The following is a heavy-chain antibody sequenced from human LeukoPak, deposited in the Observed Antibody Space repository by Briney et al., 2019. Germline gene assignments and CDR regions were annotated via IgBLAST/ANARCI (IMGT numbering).Heavy chain of an antibody. CDR3: ASLGNGRF. V-gene: IGHV4-39*01. CDR2: ISYSGTN. CDR1: GVTFSSSSNY. Sequence: PSETLSLTCTVSGVTFSSSSNYWGWIRQPPGKGLEWIGSISYSGTNYNNPSLKSRVSISIDTSKNQFSLKLTYVTAADTAMYYCASLGNGRFWGKGPLVTVSS. D-gene: IGHD2-8*01. J-gene: IGHJ4*02.